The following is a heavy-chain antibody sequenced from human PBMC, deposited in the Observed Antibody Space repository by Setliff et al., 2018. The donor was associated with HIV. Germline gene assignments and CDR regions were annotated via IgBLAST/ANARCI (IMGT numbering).Heavy chain of an antibody. CDR3: TKREAGAKPFDY. CDR2: MNPNSGNT. CDR1: GYTFTSYD. J-gene: IGHJ4*02. Sequence: ASVKVSCKASGYTFTSYDINWVRQATGQGLEWMGWMNPNSGNTGYAQKFQGRVTITADKSTSTAYMELSSLRAEDTALYYCTKREAGAKPFDYWGRGTLVTVSS. D-gene: IGHD1-26*01. V-gene: IGHV1-8*01.